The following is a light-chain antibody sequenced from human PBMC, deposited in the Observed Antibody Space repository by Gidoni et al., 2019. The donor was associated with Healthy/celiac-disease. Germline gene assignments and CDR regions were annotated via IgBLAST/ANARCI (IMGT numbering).Light chain of an antibody. CDR2: DVS. Sequence: QSALTQHASVSGSPGPSITISCTGTSSDVGGYNYVSWYQQHPGKAPKLMIYDVSTRPSGVSNRFSGSKSGNTASLTISGLQAEDEADYYCSSYTSSSPVVFGGGTKLTVL. CDR1: SSDVGGYNY. J-gene: IGLJ2*01. V-gene: IGLV2-14*01. CDR3: SSYTSSSPVV.